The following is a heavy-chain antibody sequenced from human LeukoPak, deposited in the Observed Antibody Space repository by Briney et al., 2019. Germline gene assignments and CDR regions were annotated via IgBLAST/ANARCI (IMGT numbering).Heavy chain of an antibody. Sequence: PGGSLRLSCAASGFTFSSYWMSWVRQAPGKGLEWVANIKQDGSEKYYVDSVKGRFTISRDNAKNSLYLQMNSLRAEDTAVYYCASGDVYDSSGYLDYWGQGTLVTVSS. V-gene: IGHV3-7*01. CDR2: IKQDGSEK. CDR3: ASGDVYDSSGYLDY. CDR1: GFTFSSYW. J-gene: IGHJ4*02. D-gene: IGHD3-22*01.